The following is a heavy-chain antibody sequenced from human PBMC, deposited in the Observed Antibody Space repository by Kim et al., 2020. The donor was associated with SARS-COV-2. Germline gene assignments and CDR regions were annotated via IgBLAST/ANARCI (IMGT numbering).Heavy chain of an antibody. V-gene: IGHV3-73*01. CDR3: TTLIAAAGPPDYYYGMDV. CDR1: GFTFSGSA. J-gene: IGHJ6*02. Sequence: GGSLRLSCAASGFTFSGSAMHWVRQASGKGLEWVGRIRSKANSYATAYAASVKGRFTISRDDSKNTAYLQMNSLKTEDTAVYYCTTLIAAAGPPDYYYGMDVWGQGTTVTVSS. D-gene: IGHD6-13*01. CDR2: IRSKANSYAT.